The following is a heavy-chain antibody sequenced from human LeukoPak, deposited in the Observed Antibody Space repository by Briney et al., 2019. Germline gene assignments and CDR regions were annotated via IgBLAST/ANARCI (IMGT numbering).Heavy chain of an antibody. D-gene: IGHD6-19*01. CDR1: GFTFSSYE. J-gene: IGHJ5*02. Sequence: GGSLRLSCAASGFTFSSYEMNWVRQAPGKGLEWVSSISGSSTYIIYADSVRGRFTISRDDAKNSLFLQMNTLRAEDTALYYCARFETVAANWFVPWGQGTLVTVSS. CDR3: ARFETVAANWFVP. CDR2: ISGSSTYI. V-gene: IGHV3-21*01.